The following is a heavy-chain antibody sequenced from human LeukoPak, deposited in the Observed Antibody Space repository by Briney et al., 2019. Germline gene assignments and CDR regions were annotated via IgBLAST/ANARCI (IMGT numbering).Heavy chain of an antibody. J-gene: IGHJ6*03. CDR2: INPNSGGT. D-gene: IGHD1-1*01. V-gene: IGHV1-2*02. CDR1: GYTFTGYY. Sequence: ASVKVSCNASGYTFTGYYMHWVRQAPGQGLEWMGWINPNSGGTNYAQKFQGRVTMTRDTSISTAYMELSRLRSDDTAVYYCARGLGSGATLNYYYMDVWGKGTTVTVSS. CDR3: ARGLGSGATLNYYYMDV.